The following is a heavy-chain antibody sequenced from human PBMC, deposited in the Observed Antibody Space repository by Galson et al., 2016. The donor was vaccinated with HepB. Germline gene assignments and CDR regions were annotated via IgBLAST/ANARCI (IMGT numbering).Heavy chain of an antibody. D-gene: IGHD5-24*01. J-gene: IGHJ3*02. V-gene: IGHV4-61*02. CDR3: AREQGDGHNDDSFDI. Sequence: TLSLTCSVSGGSITIGLYYWSWVRQPAGRGLEWIGRIYSSGKTNYNPSLKSRVAMLLDMSKNQFSLTLKSVTEADTAVDYCAREQGDGHNDDSFDIWGQGTMVTVSS. CDR2: IYSSGKT. CDR1: GGSITIGLYY.